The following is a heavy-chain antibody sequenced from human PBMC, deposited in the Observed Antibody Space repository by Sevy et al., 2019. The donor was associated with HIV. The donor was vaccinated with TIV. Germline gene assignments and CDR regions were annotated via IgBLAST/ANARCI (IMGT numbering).Heavy chain of an antibody. D-gene: IGHD4-17*01. CDR2: INSDGSTT. Sequence: GESLKISCAASGFSFSRYFMHWVRQAPGEGLVWVSRINSDGSTTNYADSVEGQFIVSRDNAKKTLYLELHSLRVEDTATYYCARDTLGYGGNPNLDLDLWGQGTLVTVSS. J-gene: IGHJ5*02. CDR1: GFSFSRYF. CDR3: ARDTLGYGGNPNLDLDL. V-gene: IGHV3-74*01.